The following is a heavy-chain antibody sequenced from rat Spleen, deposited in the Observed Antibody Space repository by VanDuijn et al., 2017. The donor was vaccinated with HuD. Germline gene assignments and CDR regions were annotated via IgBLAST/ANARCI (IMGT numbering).Heavy chain of an antibody. CDR2: INYDGRTI. CDR1: GFTFSDCD. V-gene: IGHV5-25*01. J-gene: IGHJ2*01. Sequence: EVQLVESDGGLVQPGRSMKLSCAASGFTFSDCDMAWIRQAPTKGLEGVASINYDGRTIYYRDSVKGRFTISRDNAKSTLSLQMDSLRSEDTATYYCARRHYGYTDYFDYWGQGVMVTVSS. D-gene: IGHD1-9*01. CDR3: ARRHYGYTDYFDY.